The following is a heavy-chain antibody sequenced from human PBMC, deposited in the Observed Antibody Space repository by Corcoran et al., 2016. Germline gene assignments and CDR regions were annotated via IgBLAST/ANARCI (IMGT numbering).Heavy chain of an antibody. J-gene: IGHJ6*02. CDR1: GYTFTGYY. CDR2: INPNSGGT. CDR3: ARAGTTEGYDYYYGMDV. V-gene: IGHV1-2*02. Sequence: QVQLVQSGAEVKKPGASVKVSCKASGYTFTGYYMHWVRQAPGQGLEWMGWINPNSGGTNYAQKFQGRVTMTRDTSISTAYMELSRLRSDDTAVYYCARAGTTEGYDYYYGMDVWGQGTTVTVSS. D-gene: IGHD1-1*01.